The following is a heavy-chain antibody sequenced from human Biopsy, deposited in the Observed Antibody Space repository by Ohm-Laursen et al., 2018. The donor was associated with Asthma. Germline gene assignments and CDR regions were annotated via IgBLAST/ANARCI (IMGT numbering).Heavy chain of an antibody. D-gene: IGHD3-22*01. CDR2: MYHSGSP. CDR1: GGSITSSSYY. Sequence: SDTLSLTCSVSGGSITSSSYYWGWIRQPPGKGMEWIGSMYHSGSPYYHPSPKSRATISVDTSKNQLSLKMSSVTAADTAVYFCVRHQYSSSWSTLDYWGQGALVTVSS. V-gene: IGHV4-39*01. CDR3: VRHQYSSSWSTLDY. J-gene: IGHJ4*02.